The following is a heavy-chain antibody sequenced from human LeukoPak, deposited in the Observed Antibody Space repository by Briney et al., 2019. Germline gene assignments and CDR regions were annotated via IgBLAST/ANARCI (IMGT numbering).Heavy chain of an antibody. D-gene: IGHD2-2*01. Sequence: SETLSFTCTVSGGSISSYYWSWIRQPPGKGLEWIGYIYTSGSTNYNPSLKSRVTISVDTSKNQFSLKLSSVTAADTAVYYCAGVAEDIVVVPARNWFDPWGQGTLVTVSS. CDR1: GGSISSYY. V-gene: IGHV4-4*09. J-gene: IGHJ5*02. CDR2: IYTSGST. CDR3: AGVAEDIVVVPARNWFDP.